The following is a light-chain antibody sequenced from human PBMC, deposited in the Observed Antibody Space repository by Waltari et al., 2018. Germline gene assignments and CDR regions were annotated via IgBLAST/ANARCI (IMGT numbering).Light chain of an antibody. CDR2: AAS. V-gene: IGKV1-39*01. J-gene: IGKJ1*01. Sequence: DIQMTQSPSSLSASVGDRVTITCRASQSITNYLNWYQQKPGKAPKLLIYAASSLQSGVPSRFSGNGSRTDFTLTISRLQPEDFATYYCQQSYSSLWTFGQGAKVEIK. CDR3: QQSYSSLWT. CDR1: QSITNY.